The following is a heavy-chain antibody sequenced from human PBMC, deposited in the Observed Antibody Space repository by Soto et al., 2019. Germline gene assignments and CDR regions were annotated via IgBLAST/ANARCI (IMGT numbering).Heavy chain of an antibody. Sequence: ASVKVSCKASGGTFSSYTISWVRQAPGQGLEWMGRIIPILGIANYAQKFQGRVTITADKSTSTAYMELSSLRSEDTAVYYCAREGRYCTNGVCYGFDPWGQGTLVTVSS. CDR3: AREGRYCTNGVCYGFDP. D-gene: IGHD2-8*01. CDR1: GGTFSSYT. CDR2: IIPILGIA. V-gene: IGHV1-69*04. J-gene: IGHJ5*02.